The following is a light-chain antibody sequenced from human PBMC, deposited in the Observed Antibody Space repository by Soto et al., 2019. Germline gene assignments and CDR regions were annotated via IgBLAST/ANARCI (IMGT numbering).Light chain of an antibody. CDR3: QRSSSTPLT. Sequence: DIQMTQSPSSLSASVGDRVTITCRASQSISTFLHWYQQKPGKAPRLLLYAASTLQSGVPARFSGSGSGTDFTLTISSLQPEDFATYYCQRSSSTPLTFGGGTKVDIK. V-gene: IGKV1-39*01. CDR2: AAS. CDR1: QSISTF. J-gene: IGKJ4*01.